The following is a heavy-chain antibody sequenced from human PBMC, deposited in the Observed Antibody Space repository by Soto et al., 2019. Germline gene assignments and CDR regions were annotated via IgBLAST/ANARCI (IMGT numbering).Heavy chain of an antibody. CDR2: ISGSGVST. D-gene: IGHD6-13*01. CDR1: GFTFSTYA. J-gene: IGHJ6*03. CDR3: AKVGSYSLHYYYYYIAV. V-gene: IGHV3-23*01. Sequence: EVQLLESGGGLVQPGGSLRLSCAASGFTFSTYAMSWVRQAPGKGLEWVSTISGSGVSTYYADSVKGRFTISRDNYKNTLVLPMNIRRVEDTAVYYWAKVGSYSLHYYYYYIAVWGKGTTVTVSS.